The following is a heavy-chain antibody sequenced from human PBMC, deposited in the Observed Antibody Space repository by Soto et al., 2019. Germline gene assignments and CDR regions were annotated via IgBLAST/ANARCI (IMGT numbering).Heavy chain of an antibody. Sequence: QVQLVQSGAEVKKPGSSVKVSCKASGGTFSSYAISWVRQAPGQGLAWMGGIIPIFGTANYAQKFQGRVTMTADESTSTADMELSSLRSEDTAVYYCARGLDTAMVTPYGMDVWGQGTTVTVSS. CDR2: IIPIFGTA. J-gene: IGHJ6*02. CDR3: ARGLDTAMVTPYGMDV. D-gene: IGHD5-18*01. CDR1: GGTFSSYA. V-gene: IGHV1-69*01.